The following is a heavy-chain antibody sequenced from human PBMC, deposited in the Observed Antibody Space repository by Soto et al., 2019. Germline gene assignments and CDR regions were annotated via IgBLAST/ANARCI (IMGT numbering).Heavy chain of an antibody. Sequence: QVQLVESGGGVVQPGRSLRLSCAASGFTFSSYGMHWVRQAPGKGLEWVAVISYDGSNKYYADSVKGRFTISRDNSKNTLYLQMNGLRGEDTAVYYCGRGSSDYSGTLRVDYWGQGTLVTVSS. CDR2: ISYDGSNK. CDR1: GFTFSSYG. CDR3: GRGSSDYSGTLRVDY. V-gene: IGHV3-30*03. J-gene: IGHJ4*02. D-gene: IGHD3-22*01.